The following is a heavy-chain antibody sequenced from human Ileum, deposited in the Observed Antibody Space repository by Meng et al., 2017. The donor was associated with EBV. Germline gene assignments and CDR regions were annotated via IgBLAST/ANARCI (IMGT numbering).Heavy chain of an antibody. Sequence: QVQLQESGPGRGKPSGTLSFTCTVSGDSISSDIWWSWVRQPPGKGLEWIGEVYHRGDTNYNPSLKSRVDISVDKSKNQFYLSLFSVTAADTAVYYCGRDQGRELINHWGQGTLVTVSS. V-gene: IGHV4-4*02. J-gene: IGHJ4*02. CDR1: GDSISSDIW. CDR3: GRDQGRELINH. CDR2: VYHRGDT. D-gene: IGHD1-7*01.